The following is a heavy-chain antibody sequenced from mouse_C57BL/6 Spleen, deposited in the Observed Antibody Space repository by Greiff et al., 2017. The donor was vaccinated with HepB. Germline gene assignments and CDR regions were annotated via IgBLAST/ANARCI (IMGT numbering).Heavy chain of an antibody. V-gene: IGHV7-3*01. Sequence: EVKVVESGGGLVQPGGSLSLSCAASGFTFTDYYMSWVRQPPGKALEWLGFIRNKANGYTTEYSASVKGRFTISRDNSQSILYLQMNALRAEDSATYYCARCIYYDYDAMDYWGQGTSVTVSS. D-gene: IGHD2-1*01. J-gene: IGHJ4*01. CDR1: GFTFTDYY. CDR3: ARCIYYDYDAMDY. CDR2: IRNKANGYTT.